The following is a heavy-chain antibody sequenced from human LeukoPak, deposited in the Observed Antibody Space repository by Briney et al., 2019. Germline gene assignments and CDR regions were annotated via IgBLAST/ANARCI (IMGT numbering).Heavy chain of an antibody. Sequence: GGSLRLSCAASGLTFSSHAMHWVRQAPGRGLEYVSAIVSNGGNTYYADSVRGRFTISRDNSKDTVYLQMGSLRPEDTAVYYCARGGYYAASDIWGQGALVTVSS. CDR1: GLTFSSHA. J-gene: IGHJ4*02. D-gene: IGHD3-3*01. V-gene: IGHV3-64*02. CDR3: ARGGYYAASDI. CDR2: IVSNGGNT.